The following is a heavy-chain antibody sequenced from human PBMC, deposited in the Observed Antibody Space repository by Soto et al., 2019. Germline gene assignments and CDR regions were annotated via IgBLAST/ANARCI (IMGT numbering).Heavy chain of an antibody. D-gene: IGHD6-13*01. CDR2: ISGSGGST. V-gene: IGHV3-23*01. CDR3: AKAFSWYDY. Sequence: PGGSLRLSCAASGFHFSSYAMNWVRQAPGKGLEWVSGISGSGGSTYYADSVKGRFTISRDNSKNTLYLQMSSLRAEDTAVYYCAKAFSWYDYWGQGTLVTVSS. CDR1: GFHFSSYA. J-gene: IGHJ4*02.